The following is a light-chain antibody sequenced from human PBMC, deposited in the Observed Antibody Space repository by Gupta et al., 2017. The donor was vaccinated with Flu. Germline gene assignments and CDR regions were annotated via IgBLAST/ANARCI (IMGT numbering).Light chain of an antibody. CDR2: AAS. CDR1: QDISSS. Sequence: AIRITQSPSSLSASTGDRVTITCRASQDISSSLAWYQQKPGKAPKPLIYAASTLQSGVPSRFSGSESGTDFTLTISGLQSEDFATYYCQQYYSYPPTFGQGTKVAIK. V-gene: IGKV1-8*01. J-gene: IGKJ1*01. CDR3: QQYYSYPPT.